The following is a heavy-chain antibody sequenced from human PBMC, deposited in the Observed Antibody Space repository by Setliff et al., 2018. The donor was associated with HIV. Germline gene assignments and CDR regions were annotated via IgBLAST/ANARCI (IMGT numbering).Heavy chain of an antibody. V-gene: IGHV4-61*01. CDR3: ARSIYGSATYPLDI. CDR2: IYYSGTT. CDR1: GDSVSSASYY. Sequence: SETLSLTCTVSGDSVSSASYYWSWIRQPPGKGLEWIGYIYYSGTTKYNPSLKSRVTISVDTSKNQFSLKLSSVTAADTAVYYCARSIYGSATYPLDIWGQGILVTVSS. D-gene: IGHD3-10*01. J-gene: IGHJ4*02.